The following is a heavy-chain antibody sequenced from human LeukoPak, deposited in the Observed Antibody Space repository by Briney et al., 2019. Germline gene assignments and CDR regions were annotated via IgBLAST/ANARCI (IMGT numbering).Heavy chain of an antibody. J-gene: IGHJ4*02. CDR3: VGRRGDGDYRPEY. D-gene: IGHD4-17*01. Sequence: SETLSLTCSVSGGSISSTAYYWGWIRQPPGKGLEWIGSIYYTGITYYNPSLKSRVTISLDTSRNQFSLKLNSVTAPETAVYYCVGRRGDGDYRPEYWGQGTLATVSS. CDR2: IYYTGIT. V-gene: IGHV4-39*01. CDR1: GGSISSTAYY.